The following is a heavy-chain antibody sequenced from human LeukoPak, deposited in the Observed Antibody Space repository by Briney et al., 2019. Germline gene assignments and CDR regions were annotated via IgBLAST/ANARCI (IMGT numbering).Heavy chain of an antibody. CDR2: IHGSGYT. CDR3: ATIFGVGSHDY. D-gene: IGHD3-3*01. V-gene: IGHV4-4*07. CDR1: GDSSSSYY. J-gene: IGHJ4*02. Sequence: SETLSLTCSVSGDSSSSYYWSWTRQATGKGLEWIGRIHGSGYTTYNPSLESRVSMSVDTSKNQFSLKLSSVTAADTAVYYCATIFGVGSHDYWGQGTLVTVSS.